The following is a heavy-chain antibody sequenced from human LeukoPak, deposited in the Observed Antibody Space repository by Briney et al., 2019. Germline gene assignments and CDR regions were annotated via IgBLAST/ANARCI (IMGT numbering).Heavy chain of an antibody. CDR2: ISYDGSNK. CDR3: ANGRSAYSSSWFDDY. J-gene: IGHJ4*02. Sequence: GGSLRLSCAASGFTFSSYAMSWVRQAPGKGLEWVAVISYDGSNKYYADSVKGRFTISRDNSKNTLYLQMYSLRAEDTAVYYCANGRSAYSSSWFDDYWGQGTLVTVSS. V-gene: IGHV3-30*18. D-gene: IGHD6-13*01. CDR1: GFTFSSYA.